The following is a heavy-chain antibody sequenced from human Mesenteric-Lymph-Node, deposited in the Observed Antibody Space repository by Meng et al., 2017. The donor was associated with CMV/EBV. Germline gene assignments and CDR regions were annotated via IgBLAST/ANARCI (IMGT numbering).Heavy chain of an antibody. J-gene: IGHJ4*02. D-gene: IGHD2-8*01. V-gene: IGHV4-39*01. CDR1: GGSISRSSYY. Sequence: TVSGGSISRSSYYWGWIRQPPGKGLEWIGSIYYSGSTYYNPSLKSRVTISVDTSKNQFSLKLSSVTAADTAVYYCARQPVYGSGFDYWGQGTLVTVSS. CDR2: IYYSGST. CDR3: ARQPVYGSGFDY.